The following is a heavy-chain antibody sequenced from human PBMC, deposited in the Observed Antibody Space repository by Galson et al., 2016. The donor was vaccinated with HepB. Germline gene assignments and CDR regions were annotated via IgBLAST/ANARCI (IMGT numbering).Heavy chain of an antibody. Sequence: PALVKPPQTLTLTCTFSGFSLRTYGATVGWVRQPPGEALEWLALIYWNDNKIYRPSLQSRLTISKDTSKNQVVLTMTNVDPVDTAIYYCIQYNYDSRCFDYSGQGSLGTVSS. D-gene: IGHD3-16*01. CDR3: IQYNYDSRCFDY. V-gene: IGHV2-5*01. J-gene: IGHJ4*02. CDR2: IYWNDNK. CDR1: GFSLRTYGAT.